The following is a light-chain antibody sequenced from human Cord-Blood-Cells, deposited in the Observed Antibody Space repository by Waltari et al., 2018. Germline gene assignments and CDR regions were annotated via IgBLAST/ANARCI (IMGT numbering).Light chain of an antibody. CDR2: AAS. CDR3: QQSYSTLLT. Sequence: DIQMTQSPSSLSASVGDRVTITCRASQSSSSYLNWYQQKPGKAPKLLIYAASSLQSGVPSRFSGSGSGTDFTLTISSLQPEYCATYYCQQSYSTLLTFGGGTKVEIK. CDR1: QSSSSY. J-gene: IGKJ4*01. V-gene: IGKV1-39*01.